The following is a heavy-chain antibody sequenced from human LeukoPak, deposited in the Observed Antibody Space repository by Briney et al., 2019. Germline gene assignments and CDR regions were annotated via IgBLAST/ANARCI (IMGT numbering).Heavy chain of an antibody. CDR2: MNPNSGNT. CDR3: ARAYYYDSSGSLNWFDP. CDR1: GYTFTSYD. D-gene: IGHD3-22*01. J-gene: IGHJ5*02. Sequence: VASVKVSCKASGYTFTSYDINWVRQATGQGLEWMGWMNPNSGNTGYAQKFQGRVTMTRNTSISTAYMELSSLRSEDTAVYYCARAYYYDSSGSLNWFDPWGQGTLVTVSS. V-gene: IGHV1-8*01.